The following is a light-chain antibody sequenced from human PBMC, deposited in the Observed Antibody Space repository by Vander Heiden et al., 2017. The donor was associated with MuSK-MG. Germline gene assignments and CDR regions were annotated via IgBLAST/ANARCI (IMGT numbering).Light chain of an antibody. Sequence: EIVLTQSPATLSLSPGERATLSCGASQIVSSNYLAWYQQKPGLAPRLLIFDASSRATDIPDRFSGSGSGTDFTLTISRLEPEDFAVYYCQHEGRSSRTFGQGTKLDIK. CDR2: DAS. J-gene: IGKJ2*01. V-gene: IGKV3D-20*01. CDR1: QIVSSNY. CDR3: QHEGRSSRT.